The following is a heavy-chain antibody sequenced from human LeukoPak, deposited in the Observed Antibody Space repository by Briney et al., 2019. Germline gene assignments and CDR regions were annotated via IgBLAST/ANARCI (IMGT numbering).Heavy chain of an antibody. CDR2: IYYSGST. V-gene: IGHV4-59*07. J-gene: IGHJ4*02. CDR1: GGSISSYY. Sequence: SDTLSLTCTVSGGSISSYYWSWIRQPPGKGLEWIGCIYYSGSTNYNPSLKSRVTISVDTSKNQFSLKLSSVTAADTAVYYCARGLVLRYFDWPTGFDYWGQGTLVTVSS. D-gene: IGHD3-9*01. CDR3: ARGLVLRYFDWPTGFDY.